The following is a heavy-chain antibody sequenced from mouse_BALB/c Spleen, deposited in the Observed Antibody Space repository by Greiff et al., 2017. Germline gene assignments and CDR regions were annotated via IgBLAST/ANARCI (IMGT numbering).Heavy chain of an antibody. J-gene: IGHJ3*01. V-gene: IGHV5-6-5*01. CDR3: ARGNYDYDSFAY. D-gene: IGHD2-4*01. CDR1: GFTFSSYA. Sequence: DVHLVESGGGLVKPGGSLKLSCAASGFTFSSYAMSWVRQTPEKRLEWVASISSGGGTYYPDSVKGRFTISRDNARNILYLQMSRLRSEDTAMYYCARGNYDYDSFAYWGQGTLVTVSA. CDR2: ISSGGGT.